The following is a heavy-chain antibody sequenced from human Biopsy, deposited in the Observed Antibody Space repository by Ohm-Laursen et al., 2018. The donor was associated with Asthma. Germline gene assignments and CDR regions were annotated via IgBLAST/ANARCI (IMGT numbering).Heavy chain of an antibody. V-gene: IGHV1-69*13. D-gene: IGHD2-2*01. CDR1: GGTFNTYV. J-gene: IGHJ4*02. Sequence: SVKVSCKSLGGTFNTYVIGWVRQAPGQGLEWMGGINSVFGTTTYPQKFRNRVTITADDSTSTVYMELSSLRSEDTAVYYCARKAGSCISRTCYSLDFWGQGTLVTVSS. CDR3: ARKAGSCISRTCYSLDF. CDR2: INSVFGTT.